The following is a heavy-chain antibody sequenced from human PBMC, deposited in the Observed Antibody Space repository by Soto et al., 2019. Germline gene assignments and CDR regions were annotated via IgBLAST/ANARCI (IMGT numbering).Heavy chain of an antibody. D-gene: IGHD4-17*01. Sequence: EVQLVESGGGLVQPGGSLRLSCAASGFTFSSYSMNWVRQAPGKGLEWVSYISSSSSTIYYADSVKGRFTISRDNAKNSLYLQMNSLRAEDTAVYYCARDHGDDGDYADYYYYGMDVWGQGTTVTVSS. CDR1: GFTFSSYS. CDR2: ISSSSSTI. CDR3: ARDHGDDGDYADYYYYGMDV. V-gene: IGHV3-48*01. J-gene: IGHJ6*02.